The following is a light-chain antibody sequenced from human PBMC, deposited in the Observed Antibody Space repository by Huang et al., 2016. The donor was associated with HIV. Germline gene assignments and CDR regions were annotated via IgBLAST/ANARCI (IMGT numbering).Light chain of an antibody. CDR1: QDISNF. V-gene: IGKV1-33*01. Sequence: IQMPQSPSSLSASVGDRVTITCQASQDISNFLNWYQQKPGKAPKLLIYDASNLETGVPSRFSGSGSGTDFTFTITSLQPEDIATYYCQHSDNFRLTFGEGTKVEIK. CDR2: DAS. CDR3: QHSDNFRLT. J-gene: IGKJ4*01.